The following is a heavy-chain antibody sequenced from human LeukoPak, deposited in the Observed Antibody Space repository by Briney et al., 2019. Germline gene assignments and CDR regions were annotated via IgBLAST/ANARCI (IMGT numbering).Heavy chain of an antibody. V-gene: IGHV3-21*01. CDR1: GFTFSSYS. CDR3: AGRGQQGSSGWVV. Sequence: GGSLRLSCAASGFTFSSYSMNWVRQAPGKGLEWVSSISSSSSYIYYADSVKGRFTISRDNAKNSLYLQMNSLRAEDTAVYYCAGRGQQGSSGWVVWGQGTLVTVSS. J-gene: IGHJ4*02. D-gene: IGHD6-19*01. CDR2: ISSSSSYI.